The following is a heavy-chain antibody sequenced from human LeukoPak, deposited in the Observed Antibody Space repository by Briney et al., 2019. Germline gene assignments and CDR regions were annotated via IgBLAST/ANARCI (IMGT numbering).Heavy chain of an antibody. D-gene: IGHD6-19*01. CDR3: VRHAKVYSSGWGQAFDP. CDR2: IHDTGST. V-gene: IGHV4-38-2*01. J-gene: IGHJ5*02. Sequence: SETLSLTCAVYGYSISRTYFWAWIRQPPGKGLEWIASIHDTGSTYYNTSLKSRATVSVDPPKNQLSLKLRSVTAADTAVYYCVRHAKVYSSGWGQAFDPWGQGTLVTVSS. CDR1: GYSISRTYF.